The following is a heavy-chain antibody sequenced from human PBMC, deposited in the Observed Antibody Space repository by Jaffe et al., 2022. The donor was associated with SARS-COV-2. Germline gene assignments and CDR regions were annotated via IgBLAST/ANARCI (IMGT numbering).Heavy chain of an antibody. J-gene: IGHJ6*02. Sequence: EELLVESGGGLVQPGESLRLSCGASGFTFSSYWMSWVRQTPGKGLEWVATIKYDGSLKYYVDSVKGRFTISRDNAKTSLYLQMNSLRAEDTAMYYCAREVPWVGTWDVWGQGTTVTVSS. D-gene: IGHD2-21*02. V-gene: IGHV3-7*03. CDR3: AREVPWVGTWDV. CDR1: GFTFSSYW. CDR2: IKYDGSLK.